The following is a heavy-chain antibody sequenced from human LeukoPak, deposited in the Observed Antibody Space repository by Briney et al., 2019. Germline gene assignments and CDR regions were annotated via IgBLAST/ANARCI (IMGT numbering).Heavy chain of an antibody. CDR2: IYTSGST. V-gene: IGHV4-61*02. J-gene: IGHJ4*02. CDR1: GGSISSGSYY. D-gene: IGHD4-23*01. Sequence: SETLSLTCTVSGGSISSGSYYGSWIRQPAGKGLEWIGRIYTSGSTNYNPSLKSRVNISVDTSKNQFSLKLSSVTAADTAVYYCARGGLGKSGWRWGQGTLVTVS. CDR3: ARGGLGKSGWR.